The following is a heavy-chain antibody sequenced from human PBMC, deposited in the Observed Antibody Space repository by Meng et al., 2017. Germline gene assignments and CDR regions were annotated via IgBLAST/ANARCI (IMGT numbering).Heavy chain of an antibody. CDR3: ARALIVVANWFDP. V-gene: IGHV1-2*06. J-gene: IGHJ5*02. CDR1: GYTFTGYY. D-gene: IGHD3-22*01. Sequence: QVRLGPSGAGVKQPGASVKVSCKASGYTFTGYYMHWVRQAPGQGLEWMGRINPNSGGTNYAQKFQGRVTMTRDTSISTAYMELSRLRSDDTAVYYCARALIVVANWFDPWGQGTLVTVSS. CDR2: INPNSGGT.